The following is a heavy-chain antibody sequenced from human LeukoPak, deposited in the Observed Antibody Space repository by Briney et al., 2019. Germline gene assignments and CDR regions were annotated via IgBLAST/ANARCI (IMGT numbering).Heavy chain of an antibody. CDR1: GFTFSSYW. V-gene: IGHV3-7*01. J-gene: IGHJ2*01. CDR3: AREVRFRAYFDL. CDR2: IKQDGSEK. D-gene: IGHD3-10*01. Sequence: GGSLRLSCAAAGFTFSSYWMSWVRQAPGKGLEWVANIKQDGSEKYSVDSVKGRFTISRDNAKNSLYLQMNSLRAEDTAVYYCAREVRFRAYFDLWGRGTLVTVSS.